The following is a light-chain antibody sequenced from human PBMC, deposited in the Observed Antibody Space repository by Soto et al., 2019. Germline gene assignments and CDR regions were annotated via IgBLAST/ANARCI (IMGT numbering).Light chain of an antibody. CDR2: EDN. V-gene: IGLV6-57*04. CDR3: QSFDSTSVV. CDR1: GGSIANHY. Sequence: NFMLTQPHSVSGSPGKTVTISCTRSGGSIANHYVQWYQQRPGSAPTTVIYEDNQRPSGVPDRFSGSIDSSSNSASLTLSGLKTEDEADYYCQSFDSTSVVFGGGTELTVL. J-gene: IGLJ3*02.